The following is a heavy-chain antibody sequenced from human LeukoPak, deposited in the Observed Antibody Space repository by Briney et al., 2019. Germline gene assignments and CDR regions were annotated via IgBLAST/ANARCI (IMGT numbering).Heavy chain of an antibody. CDR1: GFIFSSYS. J-gene: IGHJ6*04. CDR2: ITSSSNYI. Sequence: GGSLRLSCAASGFIFSSYSMNWVRQAPGKGLEWVSSITSSSNYINYADSVKGRFTISRDNARNSLYLQMNSLIVEDTALYYCAREGIAGPKDVWGKGTTVTVSS. V-gene: IGHV3-21*01. CDR3: AREGIAGPKDV. D-gene: IGHD6-13*01.